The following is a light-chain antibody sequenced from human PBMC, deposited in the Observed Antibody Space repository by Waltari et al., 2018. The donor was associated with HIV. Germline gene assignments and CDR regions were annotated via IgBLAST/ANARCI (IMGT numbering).Light chain of an antibody. V-gene: IGLV2-8*01. J-gene: IGLJ2*01. CDR3: SSHAGSKVV. Sequence: QSALTQPPSASGSPGQSVTLPCTGTRSDVGGYNYVSWPQQPPGKAPKLMIYDVIKRPSGFPDRFSGSKSGNTASLTVSGLQPEDEADYYCSSHAGSKVVFGGGTRLTVL. CDR2: DVI. CDR1: RSDVGGYNY.